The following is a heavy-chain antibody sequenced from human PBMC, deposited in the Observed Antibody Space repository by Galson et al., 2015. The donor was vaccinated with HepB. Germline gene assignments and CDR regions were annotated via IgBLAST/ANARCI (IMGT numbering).Heavy chain of an antibody. J-gene: IGHJ4*02. Sequence: ETLSLTCTVSGGSISSYYWSWIRQPPGKGLEWIGYIYYSGSTNYSPSLKSRVTISVDTSKNQFSLKLSSVTAADTAVYYCARHLNYYDSSGYDYWGQGTLVTVSS. CDR1: GGSISSYY. CDR2: IYYSGST. CDR3: ARHLNYYDSSGYDY. V-gene: IGHV4-59*08. D-gene: IGHD3-22*01.